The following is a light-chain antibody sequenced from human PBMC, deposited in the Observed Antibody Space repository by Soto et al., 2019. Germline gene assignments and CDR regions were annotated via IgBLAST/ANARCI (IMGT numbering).Light chain of an antibody. J-gene: IGLJ2*01. V-gene: IGLV2-14*03. CDR1: SSDIGDYNY. Sequence: QSALTQPASVSGSPGQSVIISCTGTSSDIGDYNYVSWYQQHPGKAPKLMIYDVSNRPSGVSNRFSGSKSGNTASLTIPGLQAEDEADYYCSSYTSTTTLVVFGGGTKVTVL. CDR2: DVS. CDR3: SSYTSTTTLVV.